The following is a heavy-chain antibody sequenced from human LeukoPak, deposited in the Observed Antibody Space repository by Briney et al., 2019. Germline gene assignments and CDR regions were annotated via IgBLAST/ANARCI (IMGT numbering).Heavy chain of an antibody. CDR1: GGSISSGAYY. J-gene: IGHJ4*02. Sequence: PSETLSLTCTVSGGSISSGAYYWRWIRQPAGKGLESIGRFYTTGSTNYNPSLKSRVTISVDTARNQFSLKLSSVTAADTAVYYCARDVYASETYYVGHWGQGILVTVSS. V-gene: IGHV4-61*02. CDR3: ARDVYASETYYVGH. D-gene: IGHD3-10*01. CDR2: FYTTGST.